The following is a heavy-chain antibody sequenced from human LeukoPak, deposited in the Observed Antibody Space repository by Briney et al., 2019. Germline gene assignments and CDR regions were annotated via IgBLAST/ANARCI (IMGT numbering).Heavy chain of an antibody. J-gene: IGHJ5*02. CDR2: ISAYNGNT. CDR3: AGGSSGWYGWFDP. V-gene: IGHV1-18*01. CDR1: GYTFTNYG. Sequence: ASVKVSCRASGYTFTNYGISWVRQAPGQGLEWMGWISAYNGNTNYAQKLQGRVTMTTDTSTSTVYMELSSLRSEDTAVYYCAGGSSGWYGWFDPWGQGTLVTVSS. D-gene: IGHD6-19*01.